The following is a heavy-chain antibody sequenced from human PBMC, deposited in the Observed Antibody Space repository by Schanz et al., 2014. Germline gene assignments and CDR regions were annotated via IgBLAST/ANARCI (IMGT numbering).Heavy chain of an antibody. J-gene: IGHJ5*02. D-gene: IGHD3-10*01. V-gene: IGHV4-4*07. CDR2: VYATGRT. CDR1: GASVSSFY. Sequence: QVQLQESGPGLVKPSETLSLTCAVSGASVSSFYWSWIRQPAGKGLEWIGHVYATGRTKYNPSLKSRVTRSVDTSQKQIPLNLTSVTAADTAVYYCARTLVNGSRKWFVPWGPGTQVTVSS. CDR3: ARTLVNGSRKWFVP.